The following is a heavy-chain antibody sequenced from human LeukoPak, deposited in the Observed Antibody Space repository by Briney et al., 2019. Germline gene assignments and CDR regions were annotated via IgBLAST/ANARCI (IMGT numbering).Heavy chain of an antibody. CDR1: GFTFSSYW. V-gene: IGHV3-7*01. CDR3: ARDNDDFWSGYYPTWFDP. D-gene: IGHD3-3*01. Sequence: GGPLRLSCAASGFTFSSYWMSWVRQAPGKGLEWVANIKQDGSEKYYVDSVKGRFTISRDNAKNSLYLQMNSLRAEDTAVYYCARDNDDFWSGYYPTWFDPWGQGTLVTVSS. J-gene: IGHJ5*02. CDR2: IKQDGSEK.